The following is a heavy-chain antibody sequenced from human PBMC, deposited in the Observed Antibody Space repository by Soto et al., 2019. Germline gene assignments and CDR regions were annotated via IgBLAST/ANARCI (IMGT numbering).Heavy chain of an antibody. V-gene: IGHV4-30-2*01. D-gene: IGHD6-13*01. CDR2: ISHSGST. Sequence: QLQLQESGSGLVKPSQTLSLTCGVSGGSITSGDYAWSWIRQPPGKGLEWLGYISHSGSTYYNPSLKSRVTILIDRSKNQFSLKVSSVTAADTAVYYCAGIRIAAAGGGGDVGGQGTTVTVSS. J-gene: IGHJ6*02. CDR3: AGIRIAAAGGGGDV. CDR1: GGSITSGDYA.